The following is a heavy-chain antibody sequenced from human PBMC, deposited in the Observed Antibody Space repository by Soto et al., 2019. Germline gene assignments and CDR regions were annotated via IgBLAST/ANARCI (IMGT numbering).Heavy chain of an antibody. J-gene: IGHJ3*02. D-gene: IGHD2-15*01. V-gene: IGHV3-64D*09. CDR3: VKGITVVTSAFDI. CDR1: GFTFSIYA. CDR2: ISSNGGST. Sequence: GGSLRLSCSASGFTFSIYAMHWVRQAPGKGLEYVSAISSNGGSTYYADSVKGRFTISRDNSKNTLYLQMSSLRAEDTAVYYCVKGITVVTSAFDIWGQGTMVTVSS.